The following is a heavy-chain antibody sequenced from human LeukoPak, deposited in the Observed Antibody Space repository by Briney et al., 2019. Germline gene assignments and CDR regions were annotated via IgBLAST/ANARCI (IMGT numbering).Heavy chain of an antibody. CDR2: INWNGGST. V-gene: IGHV3-20*04. CDR1: GFTFDDYG. CDR3: ARAYPRLRDAFDI. J-gene: IGHJ3*02. D-gene: IGHD5-18*01. Sequence: GGSLRLSCAASGFTFDDYGMSWVRHAPGKGLEWVSGINWNGGSTGYADSVKGRFTISRDNAKNSLYLQMNSLRAEDTAVYYCARAYPRLRDAFDIWGQGTMVTVSS.